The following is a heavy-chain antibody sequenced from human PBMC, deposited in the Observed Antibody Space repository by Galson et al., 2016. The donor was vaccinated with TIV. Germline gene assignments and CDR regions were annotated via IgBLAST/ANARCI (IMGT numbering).Heavy chain of an antibody. CDR3: TKSEDFVVFHH. CDR2: VRTKPNNYAT. D-gene: IGHD2-15*01. V-gene: IGHV3-73*01. J-gene: IGHJ4*02. CDR1: GFTFSAST. Sequence: SLRLSCAASGFTFSASTMHWVRQASGKGLEWVARVRTKPNNYATAYAASVEGRFTISRDDSKNTAYLQMNSLMTEDTAVYYCTKSEDFVVFHHWGQGALVAVSS.